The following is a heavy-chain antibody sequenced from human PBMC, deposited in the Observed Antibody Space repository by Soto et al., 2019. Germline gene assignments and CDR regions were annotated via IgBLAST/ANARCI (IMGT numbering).Heavy chain of an antibody. CDR1: GGSISSSSYF. CDR3: ARDPWNYVSGWFDP. V-gene: IGHV4-39*02. CDR2: IYYSGST. J-gene: IGHJ5*02. D-gene: IGHD1-7*01. Sequence: SETLSLTCTVSGGSISSSSYFWGWIRQPPGKGLEWIGSIYYSGSTYYNPSLKSRVTVSVDTSKNQFSLKLSSVTAADTAVYYCARDPWNYVSGWFDPWGQGTLVTVSS.